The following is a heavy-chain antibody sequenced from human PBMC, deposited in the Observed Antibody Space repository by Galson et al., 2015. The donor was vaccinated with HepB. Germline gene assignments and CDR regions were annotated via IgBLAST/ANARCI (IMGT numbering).Heavy chain of an antibody. Sequence: SLRLSCAASGLTFNNAWMNWVRQTPGKGLEWIGRIKSKVDGGTTDYAAPVKGRFTISRDDSNNTLYLQMNSLKTEDTAVYYCTTARTVGYWGQGTLVTVSS. V-gene: IGHV3-15*01. J-gene: IGHJ4*02. CDR1: GLTFNNAW. CDR3: TTARTVGY. CDR2: IKSKVDGGTT.